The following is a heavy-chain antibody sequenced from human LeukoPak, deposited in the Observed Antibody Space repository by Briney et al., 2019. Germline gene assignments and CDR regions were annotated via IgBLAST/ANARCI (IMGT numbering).Heavy chain of an antibody. CDR2: IEEDGSAK. CDR3: ARAGQLNY. J-gene: IGHJ4*02. D-gene: IGHD6-13*01. CDR1: GFTFSGYW. Sequence: GGSLRLSCVGSGFTFSGYWMSWVRQAPGRGLEWVAKIEEDGSAKYYMDSVKGRFSIYRDNAKNSLYLQMYSLRAEDTAMYYRARAGQLNYWGQGTLVTVSS. V-gene: IGHV3-7*05.